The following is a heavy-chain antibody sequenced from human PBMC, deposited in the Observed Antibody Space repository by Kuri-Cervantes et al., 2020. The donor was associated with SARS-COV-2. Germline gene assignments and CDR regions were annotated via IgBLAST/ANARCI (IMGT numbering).Heavy chain of an antibody. Sequence: SVKVSCKASGATFSTYGFSWVRQAPGQGLEWMGGIIPIFGTANYAQKFQGRVTITADESTSTAYMELSSLRSEDTAVYYCALGYWGSGYPRYYYYMDVWGKGTTVTVSS. D-gene: IGHD3-22*01. CDR2: IIPIFGTA. CDR3: ALGYWGSGYPRYYYYMDV. J-gene: IGHJ6*03. V-gene: IGHV1-69*13. CDR1: GATFSTYG.